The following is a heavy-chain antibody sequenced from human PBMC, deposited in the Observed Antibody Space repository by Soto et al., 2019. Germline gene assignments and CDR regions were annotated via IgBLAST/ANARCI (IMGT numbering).Heavy chain of an antibody. CDR3: ARGSDYYYYGMDV. CDR2: INPSGGST. CDR1: GYTFTSYG. Sequence: ASVKVSCKASGYTFTSYGISWVRQAPGQGLEWMGWINPSGGSTSYAQKFQGRVTMTRDTSTSTVYMELSSLSSEDTAVYYCARGSDYYYYGMDVWGQGTTVTVSS. V-gene: IGHV1-46*03. J-gene: IGHJ6*02.